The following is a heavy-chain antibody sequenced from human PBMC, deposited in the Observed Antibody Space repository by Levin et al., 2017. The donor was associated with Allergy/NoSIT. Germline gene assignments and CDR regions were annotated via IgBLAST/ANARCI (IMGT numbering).Heavy chain of an antibody. Sequence: LSLTCAASGFIVSDSYMSWIRQAPGKGLEWVSYISRGNSYTNYLDSVKGRFTISRDNAKNSLYLQMNSLRAEDTPIYYCARGRFPNDHWGQGTLVTVSS. CDR2: ISRGNSYT. CDR1: GFIVSDSY. CDR3: ARGRFPNDH. J-gene: IGHJ4*02. V-gene: IGHV3-11*05.